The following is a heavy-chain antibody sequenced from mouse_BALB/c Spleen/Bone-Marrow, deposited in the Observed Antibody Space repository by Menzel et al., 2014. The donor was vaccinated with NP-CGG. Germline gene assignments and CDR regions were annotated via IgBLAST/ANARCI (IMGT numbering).Heavy chain of an antibody. D-gene: IGHD1-1*01. CDR1: GYTFTNFG. CDR2: INTYTGEP. CDR3: ARDHGSSYVWFAY. Sequence: QVQLQQSGPELKKPGETVKISCKASGYTFTNFGMNWVKQAPGKGLKWMGWINTYTGEPTYADDFKGRLAFSLETSGSTAYLQINNLKNEDMATYFCARDHGSSYVWFAYWGQGTLVTVSA. J-gene: IGHJ3*01. V-gene: IGHV9-1*02.